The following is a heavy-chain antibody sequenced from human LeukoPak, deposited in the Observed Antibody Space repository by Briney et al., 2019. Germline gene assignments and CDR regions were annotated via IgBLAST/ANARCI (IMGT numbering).Heavy chain of an antibody. CDR2: IGTYGGDT. CDR1: TSR. V-gene: IGHV1-18*01. CDR3: ARDLWNFYDDSGYRDFDS. D-gene: IGHD3-22*01. J-gene: IGHJ5*01. Sequence: ASVKVSCKATSRISWVRQAPGQGLEWMGWIGTYGGDTYYAQKFQGRITVTIDTSTSTVYMELRNLRSDDTAVYYCARDLWNFYDDSGYRDFDSWGQETLVTVSS.